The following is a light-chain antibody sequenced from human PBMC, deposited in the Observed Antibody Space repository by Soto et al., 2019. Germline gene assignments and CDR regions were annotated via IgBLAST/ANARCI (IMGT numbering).Light chain of an antibody. CDR2: GAS. V-gene: IGKV3-20*01. CDR3: QQYGTLPIT. J-gene: IGKJ5*01. Sequence: EIVLTQSPGTLSLSPGERATLSCRASQTVSSSFLAWYQQKPGQAPRLFIYGASSRATGIPDRFSGSGSGTDFTLTIGRLVPEDFAVYYCQQYGTLPITFGQGTRLEIK. CDR1: QTVSSSF.